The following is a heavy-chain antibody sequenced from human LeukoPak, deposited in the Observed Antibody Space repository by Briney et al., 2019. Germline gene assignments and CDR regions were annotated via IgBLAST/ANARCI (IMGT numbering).Heavy chain of an antibody. CDR3: ARGSSGYCSGGSCYPPGY. D-gene: IGHD2-15*01. Sequence: SVKVSCKASGGTFSSYAISWVRQAPGQGLEWMGGIIPIFGTANYAQKFQGRVTITADESTSTAYMELSSLRSEDTVVYYCARGSSGYCSGGSCYPPGYWGQGTLVTVSS. V-gene: IGHV1-69*01. CDR1: GGTFSSYA. CDR2: IIPIFGTA. J-gene: IGHJ4*02.